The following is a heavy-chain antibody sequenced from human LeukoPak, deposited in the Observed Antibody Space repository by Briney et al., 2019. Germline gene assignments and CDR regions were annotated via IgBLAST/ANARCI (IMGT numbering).Heavy chain of an antibody. CDR1: GGSISNYY. CDR3: ASRKLGNDY. J-gene: IGHJ4*02. V-gene: IGHV4-59*01. D-gene: IGHD7-27*01. Sequence: SETLSLTCPVSGGSISNYYWSWIRPPPGKGLEWVGYMPYRVSTNYNPSLKSRVTISVDTAKNQFSLKLSSVTAADTAVYYCASRKLGNDYWGQGTLVTVSS. CDR2: MPYRVST.